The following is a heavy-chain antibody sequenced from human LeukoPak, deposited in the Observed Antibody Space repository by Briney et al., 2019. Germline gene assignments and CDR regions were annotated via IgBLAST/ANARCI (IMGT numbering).Heavy chain of an antibody. J-gene: IGHJ4*02. V-gene: IGHV4-34*01. CDR1: GGSIGNYY. Sequence: SETLSLTCTVSGGSIGNYYWSWIRQPPGKGLEWIGEINHTGSTKYNPSLKSRVTISGDTSKNQFSLKLRSVTAADTAVYYCARALERYYYDSSGYYAHFDYWGQGTLVTVSS. CDR3: ARALERYYYDSSGYYAHFDY. CDR2: INHTGST. D-gene: IGHD3-22*01.